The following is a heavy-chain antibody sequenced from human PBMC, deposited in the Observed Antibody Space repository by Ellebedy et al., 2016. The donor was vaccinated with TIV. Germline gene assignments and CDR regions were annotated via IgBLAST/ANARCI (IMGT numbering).Heavy chain of an antibody. CDR1: GGTFSSYA. D-gene: IGHD6-6*01. CDR2: IIPIFGTA. V-gene: IGHV1-69*13. CDR3: ARDRYSSSLDDAFDI. Sequence: ASVKVSCKASGGTFSSYAISWVRQAPGQGLEWMGGIIPIFGTANYAQKFQGRVTITADESTSTAYMELSSLRSEDTAVYYCARDRYSSSLDDAFDIWGQGTMVTVSS. J-gene: IGHJ3*02.